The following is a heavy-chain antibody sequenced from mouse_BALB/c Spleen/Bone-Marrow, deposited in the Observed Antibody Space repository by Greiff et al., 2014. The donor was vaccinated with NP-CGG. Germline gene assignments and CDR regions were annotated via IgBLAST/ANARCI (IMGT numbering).Heavy chain of an antibody. Sequence: QVQLKQSGAELMKPGASVKISCKATGYTFNSYWIEWVKQRPGHGLEWIGEILPGSGSTNYNEKFKGKATFTTDTSSNTAYMQLSSLTSEDSAVYYCARGGCGYLFAYWGQGTLVTVSA. D-gene: IGHD2-3*01. V-gene: IGHV1-9*01. CDR2: ILPGSGST. CDR1: GYTFNSYW. CDR3: ARGGCGYLFAY. J-gene: IGHJ3*01.